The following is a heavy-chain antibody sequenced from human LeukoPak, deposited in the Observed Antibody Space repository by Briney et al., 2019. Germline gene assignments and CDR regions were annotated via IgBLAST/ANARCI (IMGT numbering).Heavy chain of an antibody. J-gene: IGHJ6*02. V-gene: IGHV4-59*08. CDR2: VYFSGST. CDR3: ARSFSSTGYYYYGMDV. Sequence: SETLSLTCTVSGGSISRYYWSWIRQSPGKGLEWIGYVYFSGSTSYNPSLKSRVTISVEKSKNQFSLKLSSVTAADTAMYYCARSFSSTGYYYYGMDVWGQGTTVTVFS. D-gene: IGHD6-13*01. CDR1: GGSISRYY.